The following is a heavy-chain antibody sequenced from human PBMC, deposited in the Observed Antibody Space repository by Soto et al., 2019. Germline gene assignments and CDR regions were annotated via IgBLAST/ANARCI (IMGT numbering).Heavy chain of an antibody. D-gene: IGHD3-10*01. CDR1: GGSFSGYY. CDR2: INHSGST. J-gene: IGHJ2*01. Sequence: SETLSLTCAVYGGSFSGYYWSWIRQPPGKGLEWIGEINHSGSTNYNPSLKSRVTISVDTSKNQFSLKLSSVTAADTAVYYCARDREGGGHTAGDLRGNWYFDLWGRGTLVTVSS. V-gene: IGHV4-34*01. CDR3: ARDREGGGHTAGDLRGNWYFDL.